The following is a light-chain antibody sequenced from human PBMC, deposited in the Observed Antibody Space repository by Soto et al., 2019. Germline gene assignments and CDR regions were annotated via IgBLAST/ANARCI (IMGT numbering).Light chain of an antibody. CDR2: GAS. CDR3: QQYGKT. V-gene: IGKV3-20*01. CDR1: QSVSSSY. Sequence: EIVLRQSPGTLSLSPGERATLSCRASQSVSSSYLAWYQQKPGQAPRLLIYGASSRATGIPDRFSGSGSGTDFTHTISRLEPEDFAVYYCQQYGKTFGQGTKVDNK. J-gene: IGKJ1*01.